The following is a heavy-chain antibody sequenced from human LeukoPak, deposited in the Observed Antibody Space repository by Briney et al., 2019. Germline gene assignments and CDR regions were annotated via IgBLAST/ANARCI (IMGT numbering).Heavy chain of an antibody. D-gene: IGHD3-10*01. J-gene: IGHJ4*02. CDR1: GFTFSNAW. V-gene: IGHV3-15*01. Sequence: GGSLRLSCAASGFTFSNAWMSWVRQAPGKGLEWVGRIKSKTDGGTTDYAAPVKGRFTISRDDSKNTLYLQMNSLKTEDTAVYYCTTLYGSGSYSTNDYWGQGTLVTVSS. CDR2: IKSKTDGGTT. CDR3: TTLYGSGSYSTNDY.